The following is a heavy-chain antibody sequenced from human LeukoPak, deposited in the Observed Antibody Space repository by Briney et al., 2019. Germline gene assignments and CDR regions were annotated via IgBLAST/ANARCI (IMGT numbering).Heavy chain of an antibody. CDR1: GYTFTSYS. D-gene: IGHD6-19*01. CDR3: ARVGDSSGWFHVDY. J-gene: IGHJ4*02. Sequence: ASVKVSCKASGYTFTSYSISWVRQAPGQGLEWMGWISAYNGNTNYAQKLQGRVTMTTDTSTSTAYMELRSLRSDDTAVYYCARVGDSSGWFHVDYWGQGTLVTVSS. V-gene: IGHV1-18*01. CDR2: ISAYNGNT.